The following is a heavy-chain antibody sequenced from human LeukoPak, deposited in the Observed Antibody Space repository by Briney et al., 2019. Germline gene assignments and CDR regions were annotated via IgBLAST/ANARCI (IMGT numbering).Heavy chain of an antibody. D-gene: IGHD2-2*02. J-gene: IGHJ4*02. Sequence: SETLSLTCAVYGGSFSGYYWSWIRQPPGKGLEWIGEINHSGSTNYNPSLKSRVTISVDTSKNQFSLKLSSVTAADTAVYYCASAPAPASAIKGYFDYWGQGTLVTVSS. V-gene: IGHV4-34*01. CDR2: INHSGST. CDR3: ASAPAPASAIKGYFDY. CDR1: GGSFSGYY.